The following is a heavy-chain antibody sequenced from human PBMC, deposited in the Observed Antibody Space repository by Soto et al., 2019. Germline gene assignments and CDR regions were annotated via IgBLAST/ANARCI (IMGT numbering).Heavy chain of an antibody. Sequence: VQLVESGGGVVQPGGSLRLSCAASGFTFSNFAMHWVRQAPGKGLEWVAVTSYDGKNKDYADSVKGRFTISRDNSKKTLFLQTNSLRPEDTAVYYCARERAIAATGLFYYWGQGTLVTVSS. CDR1: GFTFSNFA. D-gene: IGHD6-13*01. J-gene: IGHJ4*02. CDR2: TSYDGKNK. V-gene: IGHV3-30*04. CDR3: ARERAIAATGLFYY.